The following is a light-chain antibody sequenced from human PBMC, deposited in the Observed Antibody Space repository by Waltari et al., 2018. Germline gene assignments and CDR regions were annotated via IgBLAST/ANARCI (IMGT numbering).Light chain of an antibody. J-gene: IGKJ3*01. V-gene: IGKV3-11*01. CDR1: QSVSSY. Sequence: EIVLTQSPATLSLSPGERATLSCRASQSVSSYLAWYQQKPGQAPRLLIYDASNRATGIPARFSGSGSGTDFTLTISSLEPEDFAVYYCQQRWDIFTFGPGTKGDIK. CDR2: DAS. CDR3: QQRWDIFT.